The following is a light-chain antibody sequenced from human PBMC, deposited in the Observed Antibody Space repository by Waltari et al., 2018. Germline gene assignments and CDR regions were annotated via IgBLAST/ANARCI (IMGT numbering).Light chain of an antibody. CDR1: QDISDY. CDR3: QQYDNLPIT. V-gene: IGKV1-33*01. CDR2: DAS. Sequence: DIQMTQSPSSLSASVGDRVTITCQVSQDISDYLNWYQQKPGKAPKVLIYDASYLETGVPSRFSGGGSGTDFTLTISSLQPEDFATYYCQQYDNLPITFGQGTRLEIK. J-gene: IGKJ5*01.